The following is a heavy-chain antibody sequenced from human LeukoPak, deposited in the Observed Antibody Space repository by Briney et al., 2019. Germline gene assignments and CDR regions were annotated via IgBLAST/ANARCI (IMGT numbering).Heavy chain of an antibody. CDR1: GGSISNYY. CDR3: ARGYAYGPNYYFDC. D-gene: IGHD5-18*01. Sequence: SETLSLTCSFSGGSISNYYWSWVRQPPGKGLEWIGYIYYSGSTDYNPSLKSRVTISIDTSKNHFSLRLSSVTAADTASYYCARGYAYGPNYYFDCWGQGTLVTVSS. CDR2: IYYSGST. J-gene: IGHJ4*02. V-gene: IGHV4-59*01.